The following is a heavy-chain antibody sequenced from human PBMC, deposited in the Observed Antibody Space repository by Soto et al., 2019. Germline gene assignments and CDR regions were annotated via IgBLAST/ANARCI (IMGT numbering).Heavy chain of an antibody. CDR1: GVTFTSYA. CDR3: AKGSFGFDY. V-gene: IGHV3-23*01. J-gene: IGHJ4*02. CDR2: ISKSGDST. D-gene: IGHD3-10*01. Sequence: GSLRLSCAASGVTFTSYAMTWVRQVPGEGLQWVSSISKSGDSTYYADSVKGRFTTSRDNSKNTLYLQMNSLRAEDTAIYYCAKGSFGFDYWGQGTLVTVSS.